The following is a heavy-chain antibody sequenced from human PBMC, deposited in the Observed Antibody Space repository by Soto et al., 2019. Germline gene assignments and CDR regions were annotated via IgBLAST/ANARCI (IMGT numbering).Heavy chain of an antibody. V-gene: IGHV1-58*01. CDR2: IVVGSDNT. J-gene: IGHJ6*02. CDR1: GFTFTSSA. CDR3: AASPSFWQNYYYGAMDV. Sequence: ASVKVSCKTSGFTFTSSAVEWVRQARGQRLEWIGWIVVGSDNTNYAQKFQDRVTITRDLSTHTIYMDLRSLKSEDTAVYYCAASPSFWQNYYYGAMDVWGQGKMVTVSS.